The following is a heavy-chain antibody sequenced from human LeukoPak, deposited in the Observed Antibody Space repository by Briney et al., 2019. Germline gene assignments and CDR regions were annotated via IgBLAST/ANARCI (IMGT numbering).Heavy chain of an antibody. Sequence: GGSLRLSCAASRFTFTSYDMSWVRQAPGKGLEWVSLISSSGAGTYYADSVKGRFTISRDNSRNTLFLHMNSLRAEDTAVYYCAKSASGAYDNKNFDSWGQGTLVTVSS. CDR2: ISSSGAGT. D-gene: IGHD3-10*01. CDR1: RFTFTSYD. V-gene: IGHV3-23*01. CDR3: AKSASGAYDNKNFDS. J-gene: IGHJ4*02.